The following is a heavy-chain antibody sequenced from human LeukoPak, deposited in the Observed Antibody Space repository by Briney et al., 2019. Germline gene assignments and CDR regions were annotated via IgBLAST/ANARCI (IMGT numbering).Heavy chain of an antibody. CDR1: GLTFWNYD. Sequence: GGALRLSFAASGLTFWNYDMSWGRQAPGKGLEWVSGISASGVSTYTADSVKGRFTISRDNSNNTLYLQMNSLRAEDTAMYYCVRKSGVMSVVVTSNYFDYWGQGTLVTVSS. V-gene: IGHV3-23*01. J-gene: IGHJ4*02. CDR3: VRKSGVMSVVVTSNYFDY. CDR2: ISASGVST. D-gene: IGHD2-21*02.